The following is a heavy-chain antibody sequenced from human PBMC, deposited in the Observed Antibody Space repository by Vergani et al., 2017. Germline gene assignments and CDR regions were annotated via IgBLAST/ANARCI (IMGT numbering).Heavy chain of an antibody. CDR3: ASPGHIVVVTAMFPYYYYGMDV. CDR1: GGTFSSYA. D-gene: IGHD2-21*02. J-gene: IGHJ6*02. V-gene: IGHV1-69*01. CDR2: IIPIFGTA. Sequence: QVQLVQSGAEVKKPGSSVKVSCKASGGTFSSYAISWVRQAPGQGLEWMGGIIPIFGTANYAQKFQGRVTITADESTSTAYMELSSLRSEDTAVYYCASPGHIVVVTAMFPYYYYGMDVWGQGTTVTVSS.